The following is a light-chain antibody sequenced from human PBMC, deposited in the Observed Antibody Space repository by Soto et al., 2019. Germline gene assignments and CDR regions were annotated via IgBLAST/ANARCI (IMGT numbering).Light chain of an antibody. CDR3: QQSYSTPTT. Sequence: DIQMTQSPSSLSASVGDRVTITCRASQSISSYLNWYQQKPGKAPKLLIYAASSLQSGVPSRFSGSGSGTDFTLPISSLQPEDFATYYFQQSYSTPTTFGQGTKLEIK. CDR2: AAS. J-gene: IGKJ2*01. CDR1: QSISSY. V-gene: IGKV1-39*01.